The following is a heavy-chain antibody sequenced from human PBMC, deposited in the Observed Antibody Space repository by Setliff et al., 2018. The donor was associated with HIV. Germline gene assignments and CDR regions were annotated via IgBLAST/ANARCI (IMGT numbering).Heavy chain of an antibody. V-gene: IGHV4-4*02. CDR1: GGSISSSNW. CDR2: IYHSGST. CDR3: ARVEHDILTGYLFFGP. Sequence: PSETLSLTCAVSGGSISSSNWWSWVRQPPGKGLEWIGEIYHSGSTNYNPSLKSRVTISVDTSNNQFSLKLSSVTAADTAVYYCARVEHDILTGYLFFGPWGQGTLVTVSS. D-gene: IGHD3-9*01. J-gene: IGHJ5*02.